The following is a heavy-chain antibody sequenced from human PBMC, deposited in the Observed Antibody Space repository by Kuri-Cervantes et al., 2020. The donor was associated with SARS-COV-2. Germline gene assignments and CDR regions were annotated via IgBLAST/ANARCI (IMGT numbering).Heavy chain of an antibody. V-gene: IGHV3-23*01. CDR3: TTLIDY. CDR1: GFTFSSYA. J-gene: IGHJ4*02. CDR2: ISGSGGST. Sequence: ETLSLTCAASGFTFSSYAMSWVRQTPGKGLEWVSAISGSGGSTYYADSVKGRSTISRDNSKNTLYLQMNSLKTEDTAVYYCTTLIDYWGQGALVTVSS.